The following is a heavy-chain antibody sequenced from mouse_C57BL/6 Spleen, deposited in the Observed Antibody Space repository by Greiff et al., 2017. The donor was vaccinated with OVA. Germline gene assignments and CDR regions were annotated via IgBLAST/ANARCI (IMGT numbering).Heavy chain of an antibody. CDR3: ARRGLERDYYAMDY. V-gene: IGHV2-2*01. CDR2: IWSGGST. J-gene: IGHJ4*01. Sequence: VKLMESGPGLVQPSQSLSITCTVSGFSLTSYGVHWVRQSPGKGLEWLGVIWSGGSTDYNAAFISRLSISKDNSKSQVFFKMNSLQADDTAIYYCARRGLERDYYAMDYWGQGTSVTVSS. D-gene: IGHD2-4*01. CDR1: GFSLTSYG.